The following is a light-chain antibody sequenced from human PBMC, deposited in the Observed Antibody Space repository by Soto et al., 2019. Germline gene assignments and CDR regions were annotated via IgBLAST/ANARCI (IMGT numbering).Light chain of an antibody. CDR3: QQRTNWPLT. CDR2: DAS. CDR1: QNVTTF. J-gene: IGKJ4*01. Sequence: EIVLTQSPVTLSLSPGERATLSCRASQNVTTFLAWYQQKPGQAPRLLIYDASKRATAIPARFSGSGSGTDFTLTISSLEPEDFAVYYCQQRTNWPLTFGGGTKVEIK. V-gene: IGKV3-11*01.